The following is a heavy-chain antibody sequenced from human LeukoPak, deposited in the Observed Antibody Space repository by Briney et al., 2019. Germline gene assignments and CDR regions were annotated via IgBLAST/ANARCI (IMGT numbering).Heavy chain of an antibody. CDR1: GGSISGYY. V-gene: IGHV4-59*01. J-gene: IGHJ2*01. CDR2: IFYSGST. Sequence: SETLSLTCTVSGGSISGYYWSWIRQPPGKGLEWIGYIFYSGSTNYNPSLKSRVTISVDTSKNQFSLKLSSVAAADTAVYFCARVYYGRTYDYWYFDLWGRGTLVTVSS. D-gene: IGHD3-10*01. CDR3: ARVYYGRTYDYWYFDL.